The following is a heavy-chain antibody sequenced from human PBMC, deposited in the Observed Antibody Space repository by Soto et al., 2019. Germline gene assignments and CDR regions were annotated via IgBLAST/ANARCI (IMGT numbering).Heavy chain of an antibody. J-gene: IGHJ6*02. CDR1: GFTFSSYG. CDR2: IWYDGSNK. Sequence: GGSLRLSCAASGFTFSSYGMHWVRQAPGKGLEWVAVIWYDGSNKYYADSVKGRFTISRDNSKNTLYLQMNSLRAEDTAVYYCAREAGSTSFYGMDVWGQGTTVTVSS. CDR3: AREAGSTSFYGMDV. V-gene: IGHV3-33*01. D-gene: IGHD2-2*01.